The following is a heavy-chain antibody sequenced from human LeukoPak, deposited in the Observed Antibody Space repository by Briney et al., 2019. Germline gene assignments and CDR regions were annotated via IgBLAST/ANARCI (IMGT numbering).Heavy chain of an antibody. CDR2: IRYDGSNK. CDR3: AKYDILTGTQKE. Sequence: GGSLRLSCVASGFTFSSYGTHWVRQAPGKGLEWVAFIRYDGSNKYYADSVKGRFTISRDNSKNTLYLQMNSLRAEDTAVYYCAKYDILTGTQKEWGQGTLVTVSS. J-gene: IGHJ4*02. CDR1: GFTFSSYG. D-gene: IGHD3-9*01. V-gene: IGHV3-30*02.